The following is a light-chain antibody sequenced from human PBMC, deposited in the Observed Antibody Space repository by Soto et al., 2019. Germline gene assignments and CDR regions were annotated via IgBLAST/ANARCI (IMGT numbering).Light chain of an antibody. Sequence: DIQMTQSPSTLSGSVGDRVTITCRARQTISSWLAGYQQKPGKAPKLLIYKASTLKSGVPSRFSGSGSGTEFTLTISSLQPDDFATYYCQHYNSYSEAFGQGTKVALK. CDR1: QTISSW. J-gene: IGKJ1*01. V-gene: IGKV1-5*03. CDR3: QHYNSYSEA. CDR2: KAS.